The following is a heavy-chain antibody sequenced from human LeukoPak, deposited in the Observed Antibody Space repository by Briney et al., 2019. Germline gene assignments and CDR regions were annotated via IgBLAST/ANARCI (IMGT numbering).Heavy chain of an antibody. J-gene: IGHJ5*02. CDR3: ARILNYDILTGKNWFDP. Sequence: SETLSLTCTVSGGSISSYYWSWIRQPPGKGLEWIGYIYYSGSTSYNPSLKSRVTISVDTSKNQFSLKLSSVTAADTAVYYCARILNYDILTGKNWFDPWGQGTLVTVSS. CDR1: GGSISSYY. CDR2: IYYSGST. V-gene: IGHV4-59*01. D-gene: IGHD3-9*01.